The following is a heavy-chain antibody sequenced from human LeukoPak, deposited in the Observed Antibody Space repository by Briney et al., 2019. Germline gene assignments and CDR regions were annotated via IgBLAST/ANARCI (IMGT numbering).Heavy chain of an antibody. V-gene: IGHV1-69*06. J-gene: IGHJ6*03. CDR1: GGTFSSYA. Sequence: ASVKVSCKASGGTFSSYAISWVRQAPGQGLEWMGGIIPIFGTTNYAQKFQDRVTITADKSTSTAYMELSSLRSEDTAVYYCARVVGFYMDVWGKGTTVTVSS. D-gene: IGHD1-26*01. CDR3: ARVVGFYMDV. CDR2: IIPIFGTT.